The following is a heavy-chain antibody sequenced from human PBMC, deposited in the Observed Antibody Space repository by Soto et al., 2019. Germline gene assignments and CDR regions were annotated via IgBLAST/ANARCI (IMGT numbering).Heavy chain of an antibody. V-gene: IGHV3-21*02. Sequence: EVQLVESGGGLVKPGGSLRLSCAASGFTFSRYGMNWVRQAPGKGLELVSSISGLSSFIYYADSVKGRFTVSRDNAKNSLVVQMNSLTAEDTAVYYCARDPQQRLADSYYYGMDVWGQGTTVIVSS. CDR1: GFTFSRYG. CDR3: ARDPQQRLADSYYYGMDV. CDR2: ISGLSSFI. D-gene: IGHD6-25*01. J-gene: IGHJ6*02.